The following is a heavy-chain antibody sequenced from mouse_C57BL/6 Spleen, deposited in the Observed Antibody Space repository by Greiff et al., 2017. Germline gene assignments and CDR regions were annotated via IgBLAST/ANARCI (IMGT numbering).Heavy chain of an antibody. D-gene: IGHD2-4*01. J-gene: IGHJ4*01. CDR1: GYTFTDYN. Sequence: EVQLQQSGPELVKPGASVKIPCKASGYTFTDYNMDWVKQSHGKSLEWMGDINPNNGGTIYNQKFKGKATLTVDKSSSTAYMELRSLTSEDTAVYYCARGGLRRQGGAMDYWGQGTSVTVSS. CDR2: INPNNGGT. CDR3: ARGGLRRQGGAMDY. V-gene: IGHV1-18*01.